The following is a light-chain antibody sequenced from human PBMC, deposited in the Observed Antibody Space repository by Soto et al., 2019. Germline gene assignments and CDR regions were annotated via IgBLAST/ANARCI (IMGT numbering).Light chain of an antibody. J-gene: IGKJ1*01. V-gene: IGKV1-27*01. CDR2: AAS. CDR1: HGISNY. CDR3: QQYNNYPRT. Sequence: IHRTHSPSSLSASLGDMVTITFRASHGISNYLAWYQQKPLKVPKLLIYAASTLQSGVPSRFSGSGSGTEFTLTISSLQPDDFATYYCQQYNNYPRTFGQGTKVDIK.